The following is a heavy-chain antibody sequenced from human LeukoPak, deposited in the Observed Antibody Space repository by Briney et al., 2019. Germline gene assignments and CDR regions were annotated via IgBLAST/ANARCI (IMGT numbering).Heavy chain of an antibody. Sequence: SQTLSLTCVVSGDSVYSNDAAWACIRPSPSRGLEWLGRTFYRSKWKNDYAVSMRSRISINPDTSKNQSSLQLNSVRREDAAMYFCAKERGYSSSWFEAWGQGTLVTVSS. CDR1: GDSVYSNDAA. CDR2: TFYRSKWKN. D-gene: IGHD6-13*01. J-gene: IGHJ5*02. V-gene: IGHV6-1*01. CDR3: AKERGYSSSWFEA.